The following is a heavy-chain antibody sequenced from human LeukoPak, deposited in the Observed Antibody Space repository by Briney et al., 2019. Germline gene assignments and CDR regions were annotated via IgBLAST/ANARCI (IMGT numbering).Heavy chain of an antibody. D-gene: IGHD5-24*01. CDR3: ARGGEMATILNWFDP. J-gene: IGHJ5*02. CDR1: GYTFTSYG. CDR2: ISTYNGNT. Sequence: ASVKVSCKASGYTFTSYGISWVRQAPGQGLEWMGWISTYNGNTNYAQKLQGRVTMTTDTSTSTAYMELSSLRSEDTAVYYCARGGEMATILNWFDPWGQGTLVTVSS. V-gene: IGHV1-18*01.